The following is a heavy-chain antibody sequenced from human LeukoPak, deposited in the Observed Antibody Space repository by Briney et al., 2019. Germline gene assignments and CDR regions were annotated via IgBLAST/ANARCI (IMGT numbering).Heavy chain of an antibody. CDR2: INPNSGGT. CDR3: ARSPLGIYCGGDCYSRGALDP. Sequence: GASVKVSCKASGYTFTGYYMHWVRQAPGQGLEWMGWINPNSGGTNYAQKFQGRVTMTRDTSISTAYMELSRLRSDDTAVYYCARSPLGIYCGGDCYSRGALDPWGQGTLVTVSS. CDR1: GYTFTGYY. D-gene: IGHD2-21*02. V-gene: IGHV1-2*02. J-gene: IGHJ5*02.